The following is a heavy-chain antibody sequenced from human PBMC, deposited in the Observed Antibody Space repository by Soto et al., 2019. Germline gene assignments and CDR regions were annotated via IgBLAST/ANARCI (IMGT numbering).Heavy chain of an antibody. J-gene: IGHJ6*02. Sequence: GGSLRLSCAASGFTFSNAWMNWVRQAPGKGLEWVGRIKSKTDGGTTDYAAPVKGRFTISRDDSKNTLYLQMNSLKTEDTAVYYCTTSLPVRGVIITGYYYYGMDVWGQGTTVTVSS. CDR1: GFTFSNAW. CDR2: IKSKTDGGTT. CDR3: TTSLPVRGVIITGYYYYGMDV. V-gene: IGHV3-15*07. D-gene: IGHD3-10*01.